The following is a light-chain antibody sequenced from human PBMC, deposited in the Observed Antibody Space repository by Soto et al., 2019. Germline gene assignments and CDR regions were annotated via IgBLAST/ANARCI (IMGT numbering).Light chain of an antibody. V-gene: IGKV1-39*01. Sequence: DIQMTQSPSSLSASVGDRVTITCQASQSISSYLNWYQQKPGKAPKLLIYAASSLQSGVPSRFSGSGSGTDFTLTISSLQPEDFATYYCQQSYSTVWTFGQGTKVEIK. CDR2: AAS. CDR3: QQSYSTVWT. J-gene: IGKJ1*01. CDR1: QSISSY.